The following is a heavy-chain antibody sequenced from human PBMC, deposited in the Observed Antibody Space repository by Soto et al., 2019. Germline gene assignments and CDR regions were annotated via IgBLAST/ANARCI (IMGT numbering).Heavy chain of an antibody. Sequence: QVQLVQSGAEVKKPGTSVKVSCKGSGGTFSSYVISWVRQAPGQGLEWMGGIIPKFGTTKYAQKFQGRVPLTADKSTIIVYMELSSLRSEDTAVYYCARGRDDRSGRYYYGLDVWGQGTTVTVS. D-gene: IGHD1-1*01. CDR1: GGTFSSYV. CDR3: ARGRDDRSGRYYYGLDV. V-gene: IGHV1-69*14. J-gene: IGHJ6*02. CDR2: IIPKFGTT.